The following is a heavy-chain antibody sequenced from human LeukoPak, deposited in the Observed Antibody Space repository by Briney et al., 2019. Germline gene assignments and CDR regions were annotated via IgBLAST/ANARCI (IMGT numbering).Heavy chain of an antibody. V-gene: IGHV4-31*03. CDR1: GGSISSGGYY. J-gene: IGHJ4*02. Sequence: SETLSLTCTVSGGSISSGGYYWSWLRQYPGKGLEWFGYIHYSGSTHYNPSLKSRVTISVDTSKNQFSLKLSSVTAADTAVYYCARHRYYYDSSGQTPYYFDYWGQGTLVTVSS. CDR3: ARHRYYYDSSGQTPYYFDY. CDR2: IHYSGST. D-gene: IGHD3-22*01.